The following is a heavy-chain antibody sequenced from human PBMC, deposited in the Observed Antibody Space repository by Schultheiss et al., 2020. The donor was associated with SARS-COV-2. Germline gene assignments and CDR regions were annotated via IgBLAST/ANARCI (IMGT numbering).Heavy chain of an antibody. V-gene: IGHV4-34*01. CDR1: GGSFSGYY. Sequence: SETLSLTCAVYGGSFSGYYWSWIRQPPGKGLEWIGEINHSGSTNYNPSLKSRVTISVDKSKNQFSLELTSVTAADTAVYYCAREPGGIAAVYGMDVWGQGTTVTVSS. CDR2: INHSGST. CDR3: AREPGGIAAVYGMDV. J-gene: IGHJ6*02. D-gene: IGHD6-13*01.